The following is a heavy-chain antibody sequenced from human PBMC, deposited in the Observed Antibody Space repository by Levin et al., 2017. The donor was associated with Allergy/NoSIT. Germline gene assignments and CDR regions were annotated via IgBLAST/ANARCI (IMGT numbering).Heavy chain of an antibody. Sequence: GGSLRLSCAASGFTFSSYAMHWVRQAPGKGLEWVAIISFDGSKEFYADSVKGRFTISIDNSQNSLYLQMHSLRAEDTALYFCAREGGITGTGDYWGQGTLVTVSS. V-gene: IGHV3-30*04. J-gene: IGHJ4*02. CDR3: AREGGITGTGDY. CDR1: GFTFSSYA. CDR2: ISFDGSKE. D-gene: IGHD1/OR15-1a*01.